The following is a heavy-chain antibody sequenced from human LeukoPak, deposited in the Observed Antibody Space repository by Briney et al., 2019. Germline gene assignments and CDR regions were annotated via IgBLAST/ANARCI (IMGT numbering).Heavy chain of an antibody. J-gene: IGHJ3*02. Sequence: SETLSLTCTVSGGSVNNYYWGWIRQPPGMGLDWIGIVYYSGSTYYSPSLKSRVTISVDTSKNQFSLKLSSVTAADTAVYYCARPKYYYDSSGSYAFDIWGQGTMVTVSS. V-gene: IGHV4-39*01. D-gene: IGHD3-22*01. CDR3: ARPKYYYDSSGSYAFDI. CDR2: VYYSGST. CDR1: GGSVNNYY.